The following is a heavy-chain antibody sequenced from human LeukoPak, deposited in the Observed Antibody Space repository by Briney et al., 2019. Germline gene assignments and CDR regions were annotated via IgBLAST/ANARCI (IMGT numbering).Heavy chain of an antibody. V-gene: IGHV1-69*06. J-gene: IGHJ4*02. Sequence: SVKVSCTASGGTFSSYAISWVRQAPGQGLEWMGGIIPIFGTANYAQKFQGRVTITAAKSTSTAYMELSSLRSEDTAVYYCASGHEGYQLLLFDYWGQGTLVTVSS. CDR2: IIPIFGTA. D-gene: IGHD2-2*01. CDR3: ASGHEGYQLLLFDY. CDR1: GGTFSSYA.